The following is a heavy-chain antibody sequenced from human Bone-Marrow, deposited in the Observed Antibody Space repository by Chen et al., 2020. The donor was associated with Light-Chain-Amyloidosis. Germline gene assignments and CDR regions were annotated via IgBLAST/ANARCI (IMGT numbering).Heavy chain of an antibody. CDR2: IYPDDSDA. CDR3: ARRRDGYNFDF. J-gene: IGHJ4*02. Sequence: EVQLEQSGPEVKKPGESLKISCKGSGYTFPNYWIGWVRQVPGKGLEWRGVIYPDDSDASYSPSFEGQVTISADKSITTAYLQWRSLKASDTAMYYCARRRDGYNFDFWGQGTLVTVSS. D-gene: IGHD5-12*01. V-gene: IGHV5-51*01. CDR1: GYTFPNYW.